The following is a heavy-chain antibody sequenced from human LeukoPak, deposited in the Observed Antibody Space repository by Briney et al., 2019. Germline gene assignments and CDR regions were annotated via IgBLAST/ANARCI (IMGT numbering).Heavy chain of an antibody. V-gene: IGHV4-59*01. Sequence: SETLSLTCTVSGGSIRSYYWSWIRQPPGKGLEWIGYIYYSGSTNYNPSLKSRVTISVDTSKNQFSLKLSSVTAADTAVYYCARDRGWMGYGDYYFDYWGQGTLVTVSS. D-gene: IGHD4-17*01. CDR2: IYYSGST. CDR1: GGSIRSYY. CDR3: ARDRGWMGYGDYYFDY. J-gene: IGHJ4*02.